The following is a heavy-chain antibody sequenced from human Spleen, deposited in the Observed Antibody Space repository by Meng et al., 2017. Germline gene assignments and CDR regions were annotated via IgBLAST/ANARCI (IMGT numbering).Heavy chain of an antibody. V-gene: IGHV1-18*01. CDR1: GYTFTSYG. J-gene: IGHJ6*02. Sequence: ASVKVSCKASGYTFTSYGISWVRQAPGQGLEWMGWISGYNGNTNYAQKVQGRVTMTTDKSTSTVFMELRSLRSDDTAVYYCARVLQSGSYGMDVWGQGTTVTVSS. CDR2: ISGYNGNT. D-gene: IGHD3-3*01. CDR3: ARVLQSGSYGMDV.